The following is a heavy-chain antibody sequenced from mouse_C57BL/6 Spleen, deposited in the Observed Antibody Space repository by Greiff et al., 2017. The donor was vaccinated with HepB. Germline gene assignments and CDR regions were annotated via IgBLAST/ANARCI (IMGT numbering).Heavy chain of an antibody. Sequence: VESGGGLVKPGGSLKLSCAASGFTFSSYAMSWVRQTPEKRLEWVATISDGGSYTYYPDNVKGRFTISRDNAKNNLYLQMSHLKSEDTAMYYCARGPEDFAYWGQGTLVTVSA. CDR3: ARGPEDFAY. V-gene: IGHV5-4*01. CDR1: GFTFSSYA. CDR2: ISDGGSYT. J-gene: IGHJ3*01.